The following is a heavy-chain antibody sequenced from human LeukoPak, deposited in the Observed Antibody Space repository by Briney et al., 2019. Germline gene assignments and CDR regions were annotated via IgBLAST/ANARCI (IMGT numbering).Heavy chain of an antibody. CDR3: AKNDGNIWQPHS. J-gene: IGHJ4*02. CDR2: ISTDGSQ. V-gene: IGHV3-64D*06. CDR1: GFTFSNFV. Sequence: GSLRLSCSTSGFTFSNFVMQWVRQTPGKGLEYVSVISTDGSQYYPDSVKGRFTIFRDNSKNTLYPQMNSLRPEDTAIYYCAKNDGNIWQPHSWGQGTLVTVSS.